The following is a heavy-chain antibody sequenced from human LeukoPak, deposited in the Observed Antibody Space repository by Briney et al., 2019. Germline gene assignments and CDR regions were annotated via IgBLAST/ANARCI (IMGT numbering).Heavy chain of an antibody. J-gene: IGHJ4*02. V-gene: IGHV1-3*01. D-gene: IGHD5-24*01. CDR3: ARDGEMATVDY. Sequence: ASVKVSCKASGYTFTNYAIHWVRQAPGQRLEWMGRINAGNGNTKYSQKFQGRVTITRDTSASTAYMELSSLRSEDTAVYYCARDGEMATVDYWGQGTLVTVSS. CDR1: GYTFTNYA. CDR2: INAGNGNT.